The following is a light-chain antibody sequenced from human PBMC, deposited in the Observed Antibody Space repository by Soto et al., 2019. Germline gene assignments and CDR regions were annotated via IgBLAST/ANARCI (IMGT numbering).Light chain of an antibody. Sequence: QSALTQPASVSGSPGQSITISCTGTSSDVGGYNYVSWYQQHPGKAPKLMIYDVSNRPSGDSNRFSGSKSGNTASLTISGLKAEDGADYYCSSYTSSSTLVFGAGTKLTVL. CDR1: SSDVGGYNY. CDR2: DVS. J-gene: IGLJ2*01. CDR3: SSYTSSSTLV. V-gene: IGLV2-14*01.